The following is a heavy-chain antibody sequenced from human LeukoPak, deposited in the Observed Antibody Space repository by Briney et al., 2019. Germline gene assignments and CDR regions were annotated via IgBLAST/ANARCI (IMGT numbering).Heavy chain of an antibody. Sequence: SETLSLTCSVSGGSISSSAYHWGWIRQPPGKGLEWVGSIYYSGSTYYNLSLKSRVTIYVDKSKNQFSLKLSSVTAADTAVYYCARDIAAAGAYNWFDPWGQGTLVTVSS. CDR3: ARDIAAAGAYNWFDP. J-gene: IGHJ5*02. V-gene: IGHV4-39*07. CDR1: GGSISSSAYH. CDR2: IYYSGST. D-gene: IGHD6-13*01.